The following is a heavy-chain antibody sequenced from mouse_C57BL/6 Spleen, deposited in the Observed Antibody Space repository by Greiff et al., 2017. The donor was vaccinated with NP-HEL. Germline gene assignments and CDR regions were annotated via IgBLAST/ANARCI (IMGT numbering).Heavy chain of an antibody. D-gene: IGHD1-1*01. J-gene: IGHJ2*01. Sequence: VQLQQSGAELVKPGASVKISCKASGYAFSSYWMNWVKQRPGKGLEWIGQIYPGDGDTNYNGKFKGKATLTADKSSSTAYMQLSSRTSEDSAVYFCARGGNYYGSLDYWGQGTTLTVSS. CDR3: ARGGNYYGSLDY. V-gene: IGHV1-80*01. CDR2: IYPGDGDT. CDR1: GYAFSSYW.